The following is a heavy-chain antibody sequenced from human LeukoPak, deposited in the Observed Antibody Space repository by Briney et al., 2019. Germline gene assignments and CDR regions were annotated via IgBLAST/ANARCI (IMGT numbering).Heavy chain of an antibody. CDR3: ARDRITMVRDI. CDR2: ISSSSSYI. V-gene: IGHV3-21*01. Sequence: GGSLRLSCAASGFTFSSYSMNWVRQAPGKGLEWVSSISSSSSYIYYADSVKGRFTISRDNAKNSLYLQMNSLRAEDTAVYYCARDRITMVRDIWGQGTWSPSLQ. CDR1: GFTFSSYS. J-gene: IGHJ3*02. D-gene: IGHD3-10*01.